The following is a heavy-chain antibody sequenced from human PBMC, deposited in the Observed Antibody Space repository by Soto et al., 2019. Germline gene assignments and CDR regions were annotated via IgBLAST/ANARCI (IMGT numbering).Heavy chain of an antibody. J-gene: IGHJ5*02. CDR2: INHSGST. D-gene: IGHD6-19*01. Sequence: QVQLQQWGAGLLKPSETLSLTCAVYGGSFSGYYWTWIRQPPGKGLEWIGEINHSGSTNYNPSLKSRVTISVDTSKNQFSLKLSSVTAADTAVYYCARGVRSGWYFRFDPWGQGTLVTVSS. CDR1: GGSFSGYY. V-gene: IGHV4-34*01. CDR3: ARGVRSGWYFRFDP.